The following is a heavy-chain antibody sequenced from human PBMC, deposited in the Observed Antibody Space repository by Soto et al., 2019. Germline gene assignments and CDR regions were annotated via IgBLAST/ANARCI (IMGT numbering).Heavy chain of an antibody. V-gene: IGHV4-30-2*01. CDR1: GGSISSGGYS. J-gene: IGHJ4*02. CDR3: AAGGGLPRYS. D-gene: IGHD5-12*01. Sequence: QLQLQESGSGLVKPSQTLSLTCAVSGGSISSGGYSWSWIRQPPGKGLEWIGYIYHSGSTYYNPSLKGRVTIAVDSSKNHFSLKLSSVPAADTAVYYCAAGGGLPRYSWGQGTLVTVSS. CDR2: IYHSGST.